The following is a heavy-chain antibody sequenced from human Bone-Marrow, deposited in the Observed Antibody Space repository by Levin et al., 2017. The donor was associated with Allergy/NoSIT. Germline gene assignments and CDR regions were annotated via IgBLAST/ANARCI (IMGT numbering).Heavy chain of an antibody. Sequence: ASVKVSCKASGYTFTGYYMHWVRQAPGHGLEWMGWINPTSGGTNYAQNFQGRVTMTRDTCISTAYMELSRLRSDDTAVYFCARGFGDFDYWGQGTLVTVSS. V-gene: IGHV1-2*02. CDR1: GYTFTGYY. CDR2: INPTSGGT. D-gene: IGHD3-10*01. CDR3: ARGFGDFDY. J-gene: IGHJ4*02.